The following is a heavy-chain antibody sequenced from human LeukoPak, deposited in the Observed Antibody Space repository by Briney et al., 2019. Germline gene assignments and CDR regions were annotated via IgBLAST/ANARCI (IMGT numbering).Heavy chain of an antibody. CDR2: ISYDGSNQ. Sequence: PGGSLRLSCAASGFTFSSFGIHWVRQAPGKGLEWVALISYDGSNQYYADSVKGRSTISRDNSKNTLYLQMNSLRAEDTAVYYCAKGYYYDSSGYYQHFDHWGQGTLVTVSS. J-gene: IGHJ4*02. V-gene: IGHV3-30*18. CDR3: AKGYYYDSSGYYQHFDH. CDR1: GFTFSSFG. D-gene: IGHD3-22*01.